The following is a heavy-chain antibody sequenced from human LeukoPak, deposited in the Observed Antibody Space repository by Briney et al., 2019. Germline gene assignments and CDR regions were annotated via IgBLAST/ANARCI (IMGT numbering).Heavy chain of an antibody. D-gene: IGHD4-17*01. V-gene: IGHV4-59*01. CDR2: INYSGST. Sequence: SETLSLTCTVSGGSISSYYWSWIRQPPGKGLEWIGYINYSGSTNYNPSLKSRVTMSVDTSKNQFSLKLSSVTAADTAMYYCARQGRQDYVYFYHGGQGSLVTVSS. CDR3: ARQGRQDYVYFYH. CDR1: GGSISSYY. J-gene: IGHJ4*02.